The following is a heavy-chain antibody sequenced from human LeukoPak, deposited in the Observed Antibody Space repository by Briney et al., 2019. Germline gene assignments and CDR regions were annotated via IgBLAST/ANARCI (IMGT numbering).Heavy chain of an antibody. J-gene: IGHJ4*02. V-gene: IGHV3-23*01. CDR1: GFTFTAYS. CDR2: ISTNGGTT. CDR3: AIDQTIAARRDY. Sequence: PGGSLRLSCAASGFTFTAYSMTWVRQAPGKGLEWVSSISTNGGTTYYADSVKGRFTISRDNSKNTLYLQMNSLRAEDTAVYYCAIDQTIAARRDYWGQGTLVTVSS. D-gene: IGHD6-6*01.